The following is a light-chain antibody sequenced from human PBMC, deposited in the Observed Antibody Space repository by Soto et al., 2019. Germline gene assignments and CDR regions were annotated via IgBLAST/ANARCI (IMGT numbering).Light chain of an antibody. CDR1: QSVSSIY. Sequence: EIVLTQSPGTLSLSPGERATLSCRASQSVSSIYLAWFQHKPGQAPRLLIYGASSRATGIPDRFSGSGSGTDFTLNISRLEPEDFAVYYCQQYANSPFTFGGGTKVEIK. J-gene: IGKJ4*01. CDR2: GAS. V-gene: IGKV3-20*01. CDR3: QQYANSPFT.